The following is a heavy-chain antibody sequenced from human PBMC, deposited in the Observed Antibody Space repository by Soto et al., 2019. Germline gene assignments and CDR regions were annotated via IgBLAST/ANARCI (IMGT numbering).Heavy chain of an antibody. Sequence: SETLSLTCAVYCGSFIGYYWSWIRQPPGKGLEWIGEINHSGSTNYNPSLKSRVTISVDTSKNQFSLKLSSVTAADTAVYYCARGASSSSPSWFDPWGQGTLVTVSS. CDR2: INHSGST. J-gene: IGHJ5*02. V-gene: IGHV4-34*01. CDR3: ARGASSSSPSWFDP. D-gene: IGHD6-6*01. CDR1: CGSFIGYY.